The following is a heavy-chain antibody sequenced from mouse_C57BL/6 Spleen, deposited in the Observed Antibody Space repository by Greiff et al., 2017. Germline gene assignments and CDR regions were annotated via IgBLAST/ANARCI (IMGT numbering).Heavy chain of an antibody. V-gene: IGHV1-26*01. CDR1: GYTFTDYY. J-gene: IGHJ2*01. D-gene: IGHD2-5*01. Sequence: VQLQQSGPELVKPGASVKISCKASGYTFTDYYMNWVKQSHGKSLEWIGDINPNNGGTSYNQKFKGKATLTVDKSSSTAYMELRSLTSEDSAVYYCEREYSKGYWGQGTTLTVSS. CDR3: EREYSKGY. CDR2: INPNNGGT.